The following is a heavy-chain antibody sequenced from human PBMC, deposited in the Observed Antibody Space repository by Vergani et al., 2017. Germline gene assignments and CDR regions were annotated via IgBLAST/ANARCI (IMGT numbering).Heavy chain of an antibody. CDR2: VYSSGST. J-gene: IGHJ4*02. Sequence: QVQLQESGPGLVEPSQTLSLTCTVSGGSTSSGLYYWSWIRQPAGKGLEWIGRVYSSGSTHYNPSLKSRVTISVDTSKNQFSLQLRSVTAADTAVYFCARGNSSSWPLDYWGQGTLVTVSS. CDR1: GGSTSSGLYY. V-gene: IGHV4-61*02. CDR3: ARGNSSSWPLDY. D-gene: IGHD6-13*01.